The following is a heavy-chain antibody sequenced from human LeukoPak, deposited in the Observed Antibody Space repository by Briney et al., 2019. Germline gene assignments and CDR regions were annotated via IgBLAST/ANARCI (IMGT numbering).Heavy chain of an antibody. Sequence: GGSLRLSCAASGFTFSSYSMNWVRQAPGKGLEWVSSISFSSSYTYYADSVKGRFTVSRDNAKNSLYLQMNSLRAEDAAVYYCARDRFYYGSGSYYTDAFDIWGQGTMVTVSS. CDR2: ISFSSSYT. D-gene: IGHD3-10*01. CDR1: GFTFSSYS. J-gene: IGHJ3*02. V-gene: IGHV3-21*01. CDR3: ARDRFYYGSGSYYTDAFDI.